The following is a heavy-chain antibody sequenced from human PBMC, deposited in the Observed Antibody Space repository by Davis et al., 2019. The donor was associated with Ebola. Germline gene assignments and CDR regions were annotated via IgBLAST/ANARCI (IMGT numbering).Heavy chain of an antibody. V-gene: IGHV1-46*01. CDR1: GYTFTSHY. CDR2: INPSGGST. D-gene: IGHD3-9*01. Sequence: AASVKVSCKASGYTFTSHYMHWVRQAPGQGLEWMGIINPSGGSTSYAQKFQGRVTITRDTSASTVYMELSSLRSEDTAVYYCARDTGIRYVSLGYWGQGTLVIVSS. J-gene: IGHJ4*02. CDR3: ARDTGIRYVSLGY.